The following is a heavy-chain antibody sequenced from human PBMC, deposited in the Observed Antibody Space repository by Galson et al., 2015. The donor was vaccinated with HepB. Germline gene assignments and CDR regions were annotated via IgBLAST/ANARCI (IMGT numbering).Heavy chain of an antibody. CDR3: ASSVEMARAWSY. Sequence: QSGAEVKKPGESLKISCKASGYTFTSYYMHWVRQAPGQGLEWMGIINPSGGSTSYAQKFQGRVTMTRDTSTSTVYMELSSLRSEDTAVYYCASSVEMARAWSYWGQGTLVTVSS. D-gene: IGHD5-24*01. V-gene: IGHV1-46*03. CDR2: INPSGGST. J-gene: IGHJ4*02. CDR1: GYTFTSYY.